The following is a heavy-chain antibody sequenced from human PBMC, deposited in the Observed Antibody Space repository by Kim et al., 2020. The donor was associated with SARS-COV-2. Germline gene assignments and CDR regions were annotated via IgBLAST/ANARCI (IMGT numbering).Heavy chain of an antibody. Sequence: GGSLRLSCAASGFTFSSYAMHWVRQAPGKGLEWVAVITSDGSNTYYADSVKGRFTISRDNAKNTLYLQMNSLRAEDTAVYYCGRAGTGGSNYRVYYYYY. J-gene: IGHJ6*03. CDR3: GRAGTGGSNYRVYYYYY. CDR2: ITSDGSNT. V-gene: IGHV3-30*04. D-gene: IGHD1-26*01. CDR1: GFTFSSYA.